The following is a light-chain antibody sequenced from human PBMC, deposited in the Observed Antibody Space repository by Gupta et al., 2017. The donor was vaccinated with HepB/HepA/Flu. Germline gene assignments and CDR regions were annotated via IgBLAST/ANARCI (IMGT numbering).Light chain of an antibody. J-gene: IGKJ4*01. V-gene: IGKV2-28*01. CDR2: LGS. Sequence: DIVMTQSPLSLPVTPGEPASISCRSSQSLLHSDGYNYLDWYLQKPGQSPQLLIYLGSNRASGVPDRFSGSGSDTDFTLKISRVEAEDVGVYYCMQALQTPLTFGRGTKVEIK. CDR3: MQALQTPLT. CDR1: QSLLHSDGYNY.